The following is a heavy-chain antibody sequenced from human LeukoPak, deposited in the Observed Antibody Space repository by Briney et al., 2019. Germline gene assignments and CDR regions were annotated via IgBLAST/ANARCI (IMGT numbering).Heavy chain of an antibody. Sequence: GGSLRLSCAASGFTFSSYAMNWVRQAPGKGLEWVSGINSDGDITYYADSVKGRFTISRDNSKNMLYLQMNSLRAEDTAVYYCAKGFEISGSYYPFDPWGQGTLVTVSS. D-gene: IGHD3-10*01. CDR1: GFTFSSYA. CDR2: INSDGDIT. CDR3: AKGFEISGSYYPFDP. J-gene: IGHJ5*02. V-gene: IGHV3-23*01.